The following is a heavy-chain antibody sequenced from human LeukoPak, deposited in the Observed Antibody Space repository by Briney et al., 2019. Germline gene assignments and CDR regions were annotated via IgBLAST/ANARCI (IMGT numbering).Heavy chain of an antibody. CDR2: IYHSGST. CDR1: GYSISSGYY. CDR3: AGEVLLTRYFDY. D-gene: IGHD2-8*01. V-gene: IGHV4-38-2*02. Sequence: PSETLSLTCTVSGYSISSGYYWGWIRQPPGKGLEWIGSIYHSGSTYYNPSLKSRVTISVDTSKNQFSLKLSSMTAADTAVYYCAGEVLLTRYFDYWGQGTLVTVSS. J-gene: IGHJ4*02.